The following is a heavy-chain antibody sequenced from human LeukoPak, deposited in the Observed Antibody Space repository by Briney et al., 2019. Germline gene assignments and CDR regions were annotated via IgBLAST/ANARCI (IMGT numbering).Heavy chain of an antibody. V-gene: IGHV4-4*07. CDR3: AREGSSGWYRVFYFDC. CDR2: IYTSGST. Sequence: SETLSLTCTVSGGSISSYYWSWIRQPAGKGLEWIGRIYTSGSTNYNPSLKSRVTMSVDTSKNQFSLKLSSVTAADTAVYYCAREGSSGWYRVFYFDCWGQGTLVTVSS. CDR1: GGSISSYY. J-gene: IGHJ4*02. D-gene: IGHD6-19*01.